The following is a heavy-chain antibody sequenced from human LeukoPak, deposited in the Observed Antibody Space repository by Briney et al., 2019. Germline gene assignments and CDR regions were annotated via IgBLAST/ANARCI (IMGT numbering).Heavy chain of an antibody. CDR1: GFTFSSYG. V-gene: IGHV3-30*02. CDR3: ARGASYVTSQWFDP. D-gene: IGHD2-21*02. J-gene: IGHJ5*02. CDR2: IRYDANNK. Sequence: GGSLRLSCAASGFTFSSYGMHWVRQAPGRGLEWVAFIRYDANNKYYADSVKGRFTISRDNAKNSLYLQMNSLRAEDTAVYYCARGASYVTSQWFDPWGQGTQVTVSS.